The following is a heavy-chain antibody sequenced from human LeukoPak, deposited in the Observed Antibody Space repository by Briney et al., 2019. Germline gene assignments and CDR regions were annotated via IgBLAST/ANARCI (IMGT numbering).Heavy chain of an antibody. J-gene: IGHJ4*02. Sequence: SETLSLTCTVSGGSISSYYWSWIRQPAGKGLEWIGRIYTSGSTNYNPSLKSRVTMSVDTSKNQFSLKLSPVTAVDTAVYYCAREAERPPYYDFWSGYGGVFDYWGQGTLVTVSS. D-gene: IGHD3-3*01. CDR3: AREAERPPYYDFWSGYGGVFDY. V-gene: IGHV4-4*07. CDR1: GGSISSYY. CDR2: IYTSGST.